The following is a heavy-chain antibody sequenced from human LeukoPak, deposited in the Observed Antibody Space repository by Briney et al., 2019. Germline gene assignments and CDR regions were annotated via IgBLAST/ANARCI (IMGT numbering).Heavy chain of an antibody. Sequence: SQTLSLTCAISGDSVSSNRVAWNWIRQSPSRGLEWLGRTYYRSKWYFNYAPSVKTRITINPDTSKNQFSLQLKSVTPDDTAVYYCARGSRGAAADGINWFDPWSQGTLVTVSS. J-gene: IGHJ5*02. D-gene: IGHD6-13*01. CDR1: GDSVSSNRVA. CDR2: TYYRSKWYF. CDR3: ARGSRGAAADGINWFDP. V-gene: IGHV6-1*01.